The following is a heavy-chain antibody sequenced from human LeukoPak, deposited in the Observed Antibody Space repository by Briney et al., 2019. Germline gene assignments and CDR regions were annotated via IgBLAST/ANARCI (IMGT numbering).Heavy chain of an antibody. V-gene: IGHV4-34*01. CDR1: GWSFSGYY. CDR3: ARGGYRVYGMDV. J-gene: IGHJ6*04. Sequence: SENLSLTCAVYGWSFSGYYWSWIRQPPGKGLKWIGEINHSGSTNYNPSLKSRVTISVDTAKNQFSLKLSSVTATDTAVYYCARGGYRVYGMDVWGKGTTVTVSS. D-gene: IGHD5-18*01. CDR2: INHSGST.